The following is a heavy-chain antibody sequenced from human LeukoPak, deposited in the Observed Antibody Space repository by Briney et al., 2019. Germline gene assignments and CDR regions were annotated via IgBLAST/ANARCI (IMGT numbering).Heavy chain of an antibody. V-gene: IGHV3-23*01. CDR2: ISGSGGST. D-gene: IGHD2-21*01. CDR3: AKALIAPIPFDY. J-gene: IGHJ4*02. CDR1: GFTFSSYS. Sequence: GGSLRLSCAASGFTFSSYSLNWVRQAPGKGLEWVSAISGSGGSTYYADSVKGRFTISRDNSKNTLYLQMSSLRAEDTAVYYCAKALIAPIPFDYWGQGTLVTVSS.